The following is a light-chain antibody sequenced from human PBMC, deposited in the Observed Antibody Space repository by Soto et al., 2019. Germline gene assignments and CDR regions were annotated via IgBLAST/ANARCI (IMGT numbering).Light chain of an antibody. Sequence: IVLTQSPGTLSLSPGEKETISCRASKSVSSSYLAWYQQKPGQAPRLLIYGASSRATGIPDRFSGSGSGTDFTLTIIRLEPEDFAVYYCQQYGSSPRTFGQGTKVDIK. CDR2: GAS. J-gene: IGKJ1*01. CDR3: QQYGSSPRT. V-gene: IGKV3-20*01. CDR1: KSVSSSY.